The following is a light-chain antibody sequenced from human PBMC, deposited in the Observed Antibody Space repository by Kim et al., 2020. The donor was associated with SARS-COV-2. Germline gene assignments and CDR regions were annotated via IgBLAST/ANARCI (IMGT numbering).Light chain of an antibody. V-gene: IGKV3-20*01. Sequence: SRGDIATLPGRASQSVGSRYLAWYQQKPGQSPSLLMYAAPSGATGIPDRFSGSGSGTDFTHTITSLEPEDFALYYCQQYCSSMYTFGRGTKLEI. CDR3: QQYCSSMYT. J-gene: IGKJ2*01. CDR1: QSVGSRY. CDR2: AAP.